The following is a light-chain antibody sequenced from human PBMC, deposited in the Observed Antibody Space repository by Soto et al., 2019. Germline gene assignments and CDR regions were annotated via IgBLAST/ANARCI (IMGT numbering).Light chain of an antibody. V-gene: IGKV3-15*01. CDR2: GAS. CDR3: QQYKNWWT. J-gene: IGKJ1*01. Sequence: IVLTQSPATLSVSPGERATLSCRASQSVSSNLAWYQQKPGQAPRLRIYGASTRATGIPARLSGSWSGTEFTLTISSMQSEDFAVYYCQQYKNWWTFGQGTKVDIK. CDR1: QSVSSN.